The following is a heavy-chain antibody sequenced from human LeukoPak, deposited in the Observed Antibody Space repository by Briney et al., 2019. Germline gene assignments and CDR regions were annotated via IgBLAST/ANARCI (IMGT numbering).Heavy chain of an antibody. D-gene: IGHD3-22*01. J-gene: IGHJ4*02. CDR3: ASYYYDSSGYEQIDY. V-gene: IGHV1-69*05. CDR1: GGTFSSYA. Sequence: ASVKVSCTASGGTFSSYAISWVRQAPGQGLEWMGGIIPIFGTANYAQKFQGRVTITTDESTSTAYMELSSQRSEDTAVYYCASYYYDSSGYEQIDYWGQGTLVTVSS. CDR2: IIPIFGTA.